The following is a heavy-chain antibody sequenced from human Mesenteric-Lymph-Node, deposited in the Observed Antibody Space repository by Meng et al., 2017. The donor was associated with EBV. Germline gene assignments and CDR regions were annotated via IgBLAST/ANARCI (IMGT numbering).Heavy chain of an antibody. CDR1: GGSISSSDYY. Sequence: QLQLQESGPGLVKPSETLSLTCTVSGGSISSSDYYWGWIRQPPGKGLEWIGCVYYGGRNYYNPSLKSRVTISVDTSKNQFSLKLNSVTAADTALYYCARQGLWFRTFDPWGQGALVTVAS. D-gene: IGHD3-10*01. CDR2: VYYGGRN. V-gene: IGHV4-39*01. CDR3: ARQGLWFRTFDP. J-gene: IGHJ5*02.